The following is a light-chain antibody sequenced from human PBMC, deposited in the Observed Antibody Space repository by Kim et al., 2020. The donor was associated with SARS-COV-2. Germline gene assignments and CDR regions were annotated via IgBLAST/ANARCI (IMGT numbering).Light chain of an antibody. CDR3: QSYDSSLSGYV. Sequence: VTASCIGSSSNNGAGYDVHWYQHLPTTAPKLLIYSDGNRPSGVPDRFSGSKSGTSASLAITGLQAEDEADYYCQSYDSSLSGYVFGSGTKVTVL. CDR1: SSNNGAGYD. J-gene: IGLJ1*01. V-gene: IGLV1-40*01. CDR2: SDG.